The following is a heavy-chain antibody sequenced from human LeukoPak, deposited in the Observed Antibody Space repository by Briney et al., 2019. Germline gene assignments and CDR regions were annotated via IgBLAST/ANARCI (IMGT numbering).Heavy chain of an antibody. D-gene: IGHD1-7*01. V-gene: IGHV3-30*18. CDR2: ISDDGKNK. CDR1: GFSFSSYG. J-gene: IGHJ4*02. CDR3: AKAYNWNYLSYFDY. Sequence: PGGSLRLSCAASGFSFSSYGMHWVRQAPGKGLEWVAVISDDGKNKYYADSVKGRFTISRDNSRNTVHLQMNSLRGEDTAEYFCAKAYNWNYLSYFDYWGQGTLVTVSS.